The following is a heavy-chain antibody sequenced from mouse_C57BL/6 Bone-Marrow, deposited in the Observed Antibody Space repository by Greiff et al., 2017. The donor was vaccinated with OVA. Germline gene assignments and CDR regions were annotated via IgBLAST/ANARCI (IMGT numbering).Heavy chain of an antibody. V-gene: IGHV1-52*01. CDR1: GYTFTSYW. D-gene: IGHD2-2*01. Sequence: VQLQQPGAELVRPGSSVKLSCKASGYTFTSYWMHWVKQRPIQGLEWIGNIDPSDSETHYNQKFKDKATLTVDKSSSTAYMQLSSLTSEDSAVYYCAKGLRRPYAMDYWGQGTSVTVSS. CDR2: IDPSDSET. J-gene: IGHJ4*01. CDR3: AKGLRRPYAMDY.